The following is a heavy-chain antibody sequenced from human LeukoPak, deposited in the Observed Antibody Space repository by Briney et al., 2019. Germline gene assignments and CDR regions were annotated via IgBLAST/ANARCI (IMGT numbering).Heavy chain of an antibody. J-gene: IGHJ4*02. Sequence: PGGSLRLSCAASGFTFSDYNMRWIRQAPGKGLEWVSSISRSGSTKYYADSVKGRFTISRDNSKNTLYLQMNSLRAEDTAVYYCAPGPLYSGSYPRHDYWGQGTLVTVSS. CDR1: GFTFSDYN. V-gene: IGHV3-11*04. D-gene: IGHD1-26*01. CDR2: ISRSGSTK. CDR3: APGPLYSGSYPRHDY.